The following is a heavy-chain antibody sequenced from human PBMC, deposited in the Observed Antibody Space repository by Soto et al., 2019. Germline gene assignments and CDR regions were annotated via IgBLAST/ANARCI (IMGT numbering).Heavy chain of an antibody. CDR2: ISGSGSRT. CDR3: AKGTYRDYVYWDHAFDI. D-gene: IGHD4-17*01. Sequence: GGSLRLSCTASGFTFSSYAMSWVRQAPGKGLEWVSAISGSGSRTYYADSVKGRFTFSRDNSKKTLYLQMNSLRAEDTAVYFCAKGTYRDYVYWDHAFDIWGQGTMVTVSS. J-gene: IGHJ3*02. CDR1: GFTFSSYA. V-gene: IGHV3-23*01.